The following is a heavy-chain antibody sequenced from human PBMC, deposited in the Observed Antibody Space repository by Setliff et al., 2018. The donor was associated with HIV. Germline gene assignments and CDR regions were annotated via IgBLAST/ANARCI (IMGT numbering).Heavy chain of an antibody. CDR2: IFSSGST. Sequence: SETLSLTCTVSGGSISSYCWNWIRQSPGRGLEWIGFIFSSGSTKYNHSLQSRVTMSIDTSKHQFSLKLTSVTAADTAVYYCARRIDNSGSFPDKNWFDTWGQGSLVTVSS. CDR3: ARRIDNSGSFPDKNWFDT. J-gene: IGHJ5*02. V-gene: IGHV4-4*08. CDR1: GGSISSYC. D-gene: IGHD3-10*01.